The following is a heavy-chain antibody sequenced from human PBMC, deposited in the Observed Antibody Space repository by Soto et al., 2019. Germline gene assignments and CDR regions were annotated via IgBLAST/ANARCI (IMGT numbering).Heavy chain of an antibody. CDR3: ARGGYGMDV. Sequence: QVQLQESGPGLVKPSETLSLTCTVSGGSISSSYYWSWIRQPPGKGLELIGYIYYSGSTKYNPSLKSLVTISTDTSKNQFSLKLSSVTAADTAVYYCARGGYGMDVWGQGTTVTVSS. V-gene: IGHV4-59*01. CDR1: GGSISSSYY. J-gene: IGHJ6*02. CDR2: IYYSGST.